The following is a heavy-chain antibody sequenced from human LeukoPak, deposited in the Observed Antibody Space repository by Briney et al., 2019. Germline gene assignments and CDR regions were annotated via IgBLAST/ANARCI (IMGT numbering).Heavy chain of an antibody. J-gene: IGHJ4*02. V-gene: IGHV3-30*18. Sequence: PGGSLRLSCGASGFTFNMFGIHCVRRAPGKALEWVAAISPGGNMDYYTESEKRRFTGSRDNSKNMIYLQMNSRRGEDSAVYYCAKVNNYDDYWGQGTLVTVSS. D-gene: IGHD1/OR15-1a*01. CDR1: GFTFNMFG. CDR2: ISPGGNMD. CDR3: AKVNNYDDY.